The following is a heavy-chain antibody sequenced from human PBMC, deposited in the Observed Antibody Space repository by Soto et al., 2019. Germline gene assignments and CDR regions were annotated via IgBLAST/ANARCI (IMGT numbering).Heavy chain of an antibody. Sequence: QVHLVQSGAEMKKPGSSVKVSCQSSGGTFNTYAMNWVRQAPGQGPEWMGDISPMFGAANYAPKFQGRVTITAEESTGTSYMQLSSLTSEDTAVYFCAREVQVHTPAFVYWGQGTLVTVSS. CDR3: AREVQVHTPAFVY. D-gene: IGHD3-10*01. V-gene: IGHV1-69*01. CDR2: ISPMFGAA. J-gene: IGHJ4*02. CDR1: GGTFNTYA.